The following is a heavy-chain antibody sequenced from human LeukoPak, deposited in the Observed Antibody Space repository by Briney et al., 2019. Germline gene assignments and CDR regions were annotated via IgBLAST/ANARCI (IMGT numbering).Heavy chain of an antibody. CDR1: GYTFTSYD. CDR3: ARGSGSGSYYFASYYYYYYMDV. J-gene: IGHJ6*03. V-gene: IGHV1-8*01. Sequence: ASVKVSCKASGYTFTSYDINWVRQATGQGLEWMGWMNPNSGNTGYAQKFQGRVTMTRNTSISTAYMELSSLRSEDTAVYYCARGSGSGSYYFASYYYYYYMDVWGKGTTVTISS. CDR2: MNPNSGNT. D-gene: IGHD3-10*01.